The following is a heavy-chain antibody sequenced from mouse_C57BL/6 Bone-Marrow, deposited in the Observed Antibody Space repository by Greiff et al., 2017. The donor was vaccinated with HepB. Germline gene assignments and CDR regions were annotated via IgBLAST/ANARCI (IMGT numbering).Heavy chain of an antibody. CDR1: GYTFTEYT. CDR2: FYPGSGSI. D-gene: IGHD2-4*01. J-gene: IGHJ3*01. V-gene: IGHV1-62-2*01. CDR3: ARHEGVSYYDYDLPWFAY. Sequence: VQLQQSGAELVKPGASVKLSCKASGYTFTEYTIHWVKQRSGQGLEWIGWFYPGSGSIKYNEKFKDKATLTADQSSSTAYMELSRLTSEDSAVYFCARHEGVSYYDYDLPWFAYWGQGTLVTVSA.